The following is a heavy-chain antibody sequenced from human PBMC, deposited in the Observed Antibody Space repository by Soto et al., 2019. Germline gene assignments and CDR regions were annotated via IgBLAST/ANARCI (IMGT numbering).Heavy chain of an antibody. D-gene: IGHD2-21*02. CDR1: GGSISGYY. Sequence: SETLSLTCTVSGGSISGYYWSWIRQPPGKELEWIGNVYYGGGAKYNPSVKRRVSISVDTSKNQFSLNLSSVTAADTAVYYCTRDGDGRMTTNPYYYYGMDVWGPGITVTSP. J-gene: IGHJ6*02. V-gene: IGHV4-59*01. CDR3: TRDGDGRMTTNPYYYYGMDV. CDR2: VYYGGGA.